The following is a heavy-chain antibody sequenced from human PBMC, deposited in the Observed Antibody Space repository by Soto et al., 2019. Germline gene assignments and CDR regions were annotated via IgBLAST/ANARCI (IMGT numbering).Heavy chain of an antibody. V-gene: IGHV1-18*01. CDR3: AKGVYDYTF. J-gene: IGHJ4*02. D-gene: IGHD4-4*01. Sequence: GASVKVSCKASGYTFSTHGITWVRQAPGQGLEWMGWISAFNGNSKYAQKFQGRVTMTTDTSTATAYMELRSLRFDDTAVCYCAKGVYDYTFWGQGTLVTVSS. CDR1: GYTFSTHG. CDR2: ISAFNGNS.